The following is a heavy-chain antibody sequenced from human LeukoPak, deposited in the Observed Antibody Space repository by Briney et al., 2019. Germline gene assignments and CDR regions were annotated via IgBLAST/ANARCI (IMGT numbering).Heavy chain of an antibody. J-gene: IGHJ6*02. CDR3: ARGHRVYYDSSGYRLSYYYYGMDV. V-gene: IGHV4-34*01. D-gene: IGHD3-22*01. CDR1: GGSFSGYY. CDR2: INHSGST. Sequence: PSETLSLTCAVYGGSFSGYYWSWIRQPPGKGLEWIGEINHSGSTNYNPSLKSRVTISVDTSKNQFSRKLSSVTAADTAVYYCARGHRVYYDSSGYRLSYYYYGMDVWGQGTTVTVSS.